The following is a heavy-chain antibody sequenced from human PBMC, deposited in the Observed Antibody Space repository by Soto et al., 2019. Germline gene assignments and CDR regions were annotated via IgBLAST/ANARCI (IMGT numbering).Heavy chain of an antibody. V-gene: IGHV4-30-4*01. CDR2: IYYTGST. CDR3: ARXXRXXXWYDP. J-gene: IGHJ5*02. Sequence: QVQLQESGPGLVKPSQTLSLTCTVSGGSISSADHYWSWIRQPPGKGLEWIGYIYYTGSTSYNPSXXXRXXXXXXXXXXXXXXXXXXXXXXXXXXXXXARXXRXXXWYDPWGLGTLVTVSS. CDR1: GGSISSADHY.